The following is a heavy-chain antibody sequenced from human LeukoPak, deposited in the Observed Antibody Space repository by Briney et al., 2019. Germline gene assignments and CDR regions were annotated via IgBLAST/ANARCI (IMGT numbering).Heavy chain of an antibody. CDR1: GGSISSHY. CDR2: IYYSGST. D-gene: IGHD2-8*02. V-gene: IGHV4-59*11. Sequence: SETLSLTCTVSGGSISSHYWSWIRQPPGKGREWIGYIYYSGSTNYNPSLKSRVTISVDTSKNQFSLKLSSVTAADTAVYYCASEHTGWFDPWGQGTLVTVSS. CDR3: ASEHTGWFDP. J-gene: IGHJ5*02.